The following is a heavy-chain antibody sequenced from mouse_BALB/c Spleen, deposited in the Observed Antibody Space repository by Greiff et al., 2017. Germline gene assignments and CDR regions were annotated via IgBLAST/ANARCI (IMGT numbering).Heavy chain of an antibody. CDR3: ARSLITTVDWYFDV. Sequence: VQLKESGPELVKPGASVKISCKASGYSFTGYYMHWVKQSHVKSLEWIGRINPYNGATSYNQNFKDKASLTVDKSSSTAYMELHSLTSEDSAVYYCARSLITTVDWYFDVWGAGTTVTVSS. CDR1: GYSFTGYY. V-gene: IGHV1-31*01. J-gene: IGHJ1*01. CDR2: INPYNGAT. D-gene: IGHD1-1*01.